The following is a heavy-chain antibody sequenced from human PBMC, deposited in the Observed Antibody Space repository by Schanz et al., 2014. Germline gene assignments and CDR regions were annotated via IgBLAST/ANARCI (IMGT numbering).Heavy chain of an antibody. CDR1: GYTFTSYS. V-gene: IGHV1-46*03. Sequence: QVQLVQSGAEVKKPGASVKVSCKASGYTFTSYSMHWVRQAPGQGLEWMGIINPSGGGTSYALRFQGRITVTTDTSTSTVYMELSSLRSEDTAVYYCARDGVDAAAGGNYWGQGTLVTVSS. J-gene: IGHJ4*02. CDR3: ARDGVDAAAGGNY. D-gene: IGHD6-13*01. CDR2: INPSGGGT.